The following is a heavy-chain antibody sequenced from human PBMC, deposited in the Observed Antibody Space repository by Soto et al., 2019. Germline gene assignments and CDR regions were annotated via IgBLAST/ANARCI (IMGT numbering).Heavy chain of an antibody. J-gene: IGHJ5*02. CDR3: ARGVGSGSYYNQYNWFDP. CDR1: GYTFTNYG. Sequence: AASVKVSCKASGYTFTNYGISWVRQAPGQGLEWMGWINVYNGNTKYAQKVQGRVTMTTDTSTSTAYMELRSLRSDDTAVYYCARGVGSGSYYNQYNWFDPWGQGTLVTVSS. D-gene: IGHD3-10*01. V-gene: IGHV1-18*01. CDR2: INVYNGNT.